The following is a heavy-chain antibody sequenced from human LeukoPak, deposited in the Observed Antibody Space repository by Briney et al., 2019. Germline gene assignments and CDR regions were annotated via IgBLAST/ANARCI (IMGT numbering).Heavy chain of an antibody. CDR3: ARVRWELTSAFDI. D-gene: IGHD1-26*01. J-gene: IGHJ3*02. CDR2: IYYSGST. V-gene: IGHV4-39*07. Sequence: GSLRLSCAASGFTFSSYAMSWVRQPPGKGLEWIGSIYYSGSTYYNPSLKSRVTISVDTSKNQFSLKLSSVTAADTAVYYCARVRWELTSAFDIWGQGTMVTVSS. CDR1: GFTFSSYA.